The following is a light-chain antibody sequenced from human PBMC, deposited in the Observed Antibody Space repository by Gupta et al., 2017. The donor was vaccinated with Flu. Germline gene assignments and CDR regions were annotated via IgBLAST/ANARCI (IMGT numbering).Light chain of an antibody. CDR1: RSVSSN. CDR2: GAF. J-gene: IGKJ5*01. CDR3: QQYNDWPPIT. Sequence: ATLSVSPGERATLSCRASRSVSSNLAWYQQKPGQAPRLLIYGAFTRATGISARFSGSGSGTEFTLTINSLQSEDFAVYYCQQYNDWPPITFGQGTRLEIK. V-gene: IGKV3-15*01.